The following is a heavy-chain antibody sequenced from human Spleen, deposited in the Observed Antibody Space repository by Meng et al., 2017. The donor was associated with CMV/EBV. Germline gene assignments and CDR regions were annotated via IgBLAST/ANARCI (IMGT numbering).Heavy chain of an antibody. CDR3: ASTMVRGVPFDY. Sequence: CKESGGNFSSYAISWVRQAPGQGLEWMGGIIPIFGTANYAQKFQGRVTITTDESTSTAYMELSSLRSEDTAVYYCASTMVRGVPFDYWGQGTLVTVSS. D-gene: IGHD3-10*01. CDR2: IIPIFGTA. J-gene: IGHJ4*02. V-gene: IGHV1-69*05. CDR1: GGNFSSYA.